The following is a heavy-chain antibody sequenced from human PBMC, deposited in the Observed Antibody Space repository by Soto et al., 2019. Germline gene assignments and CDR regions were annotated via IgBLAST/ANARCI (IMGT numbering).Heavy chain of an antibody. J-gene: IGHJ6*02. CDR2: IYYSGST. CDR3: ARALIQLWHHYYYGLDV. V-gene: IGHV4-39*07. CDR1: VGSISSSSYY. D-gene: IGHD5-18*01. Sequence: PSETLSLTCTVSVGSISSSSYYWGWIRQPPGKGLEWIGSIYYSGSTYYNQSLKSRVTISVDTSKNQFSLKLSSVTAADTAVHYCARALIQLWHHYYYGLDVWGQGTAVTVS.